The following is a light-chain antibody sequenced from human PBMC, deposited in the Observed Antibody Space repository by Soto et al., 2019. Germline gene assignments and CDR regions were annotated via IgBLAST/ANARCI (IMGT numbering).Light chain of an antibody. CDR3: QQRSNWPRIT. J-gene: IGKJ5*01. V-gene: IGKV3-11*01. CDR1: QSSVSNF. Sequence: DIVLTQSPGTLSLSPGERATLSCKTSQSSVSNFLAWYQHKPGQAPRLLIYASSNRATGIPDRFSGSASGTDFTLTISSLEPEDFAVYYCQQRSNWPRITFGQGTRLEI. CDR2: ASS.